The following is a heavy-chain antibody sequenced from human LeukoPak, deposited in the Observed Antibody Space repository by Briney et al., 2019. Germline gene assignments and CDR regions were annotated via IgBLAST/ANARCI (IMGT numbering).Heavy chain of an antibody. CDR3: VRGGDSYGYVFDY. CDR2: ISSSSSYI. D-gene: IGHD5-18*01. V-gene: IGHV3-21*01. CDR1: RFTFSRYS. Sequence: PGGSLRLSCAASRFTFSRYSMNWVRQAPGKGLEWVSSISSSSSYIYYADSVKGRFAISRDNAKNSLYLQMNSLRAEDTAVYYCVRGGDSYGYVFDYWGQGTLVTVSS. J-gene: IGHJ4*02.